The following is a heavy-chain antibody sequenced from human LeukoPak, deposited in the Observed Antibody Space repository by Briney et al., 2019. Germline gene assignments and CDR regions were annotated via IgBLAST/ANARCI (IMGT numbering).Heavy chain of an antibody. Sequence: GGSLRLSCAASGFTFSDYYMTWVRQAPGKGLEWVAFISYDGTNIYYADSVKGRYTVSRDNSKNTLFLQMNSLRREDTAVYYCARDSSDFDYWGQGTLVTVSS. CDR1: GFTFSDYY. J-gene: IGHJ4*02. V-gene: IGHV3-30-3*01. D-gene: IGHD3-22*01. CDR3: ARDSSDFDY. CDR2: ISYDGTNI.